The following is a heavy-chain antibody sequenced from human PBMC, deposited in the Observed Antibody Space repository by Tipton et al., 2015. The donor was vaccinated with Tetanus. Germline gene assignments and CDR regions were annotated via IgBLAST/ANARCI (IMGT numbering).Heavy chain of an antibody. CDR2: ISSTTSYI. Sequence: SLRLSCAASGFTFSNCAMTWVRPAPGRGLEWVSSISSTTSYIYYSDSVKGRFTISRDNAKNSLYLQMNSLTADDTAVYFCASGSSLDYWGQGTLVTVSS. CDR1: GFTFSNCA. J-gene: IGHJ4*02. CDR3: ASGSSLDY. V-gene: IGHV3-21*01. D-gene: IGHD6-6*01.